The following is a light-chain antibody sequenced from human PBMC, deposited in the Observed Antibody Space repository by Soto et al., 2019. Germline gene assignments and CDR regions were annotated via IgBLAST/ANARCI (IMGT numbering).Light chain of an antibody. J-gene: IGKJ4*01. CDR1: QSLLHSNGYNY. Sequence: DIVMTQSPLSLPVTPGEPASISCRSSQSLLHSNGYNYLDWYLQKPGQSPQLLIYLGSNRASGVPDRFSGSGSGTEFTLKISRVEAEDVGVYYCIQALQTPLTFGGGNKVEL. CDR2: LGS. CDR3: IQALQTPLT. V-gene: IGKV2-28*01.